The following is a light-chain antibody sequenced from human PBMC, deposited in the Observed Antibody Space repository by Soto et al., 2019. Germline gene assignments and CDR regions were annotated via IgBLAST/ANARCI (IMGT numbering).Light chain of an antibody. CDR2: EVS. Sequence: QSALTQPPSASGSPGQSVTISCTGTSSDVGAYNYVSWYQQHPGKAPKLIIYEVSKRPSGVPDRFSGSKSGNTASLSVSGLQTEEEADYYCSSYAGSNNYVAFGGGTKLTVL. CDR3: SSYAGSNNYVA. J-gene: IGLJ2*01. CDR1: SSDVGAYNY. V-gene: IGLV2-8*01.